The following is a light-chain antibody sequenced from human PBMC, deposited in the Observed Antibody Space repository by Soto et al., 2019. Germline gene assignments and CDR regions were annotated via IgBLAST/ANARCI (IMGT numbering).Light chain of an antibody. CDR2: GNI. CDR3: QSYDSSRGV. J-gene: IGLJ3*02. CDR1: GSNIGAGYD. Sequence: QSVLTQPPSVSGAPGQRVTISCTGSGSNIGAGYDVHCYRQLPGTAPKLLTYGNINRPSGAPYRFSGSKSGTSASLAITGLQAEDEADYYCQSYDSSRGVFGGGTKVTVL. V-gene: IGLV1-40*01.